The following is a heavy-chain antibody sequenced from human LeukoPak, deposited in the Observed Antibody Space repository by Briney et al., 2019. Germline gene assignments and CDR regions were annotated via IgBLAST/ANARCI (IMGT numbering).Heavy chain of an antibody. V-gene: IGHV3-30-3*01. CDR3: AKGKVNHDGAFDF. Sequence: GRSLRLSCAASGFTFSSYAMHWVRQAPGKGLEWVAVISYDGSNKYYADSVKGRFTISRDNSKKTVYLQMNSLRAEDTAIYYCAKGKVNHDGAFDFWGQGTMVTVSS. CDR1: GFTFSSYA. J-gene: IGHJ3*01. D-gene: IGHD3-16*01. CDR2: ISYDGSNK.